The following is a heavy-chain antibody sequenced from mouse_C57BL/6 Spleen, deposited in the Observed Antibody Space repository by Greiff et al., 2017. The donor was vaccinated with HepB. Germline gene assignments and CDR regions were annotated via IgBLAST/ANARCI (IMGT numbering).Heavy chain of an antibody. CDR2: ISNGGGST. Sequence: EVQGVESGGGLVQPGGSLKLSCAASGFTFSDYYMYWVRQTPEKRLEWVAYISNGGGSTYYPDTVKGRFTISRDNAKNTLYLQMSRLKSEDTAMYYCARLDYSNSWFAYWGQGTLVTVSA. CDR3: ARLDYSNSWFAY. D-gene: IGHD2-5*01. J-gene: IGHJ3*01. V-gene: IGHV5-12*01. CDR1: GFTFSDYY.